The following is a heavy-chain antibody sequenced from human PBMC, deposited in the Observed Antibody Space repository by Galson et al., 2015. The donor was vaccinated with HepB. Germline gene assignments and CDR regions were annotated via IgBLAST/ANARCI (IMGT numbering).Heavy chain of an antibody. V-gene: IGHV5-51*01. J-gene: IGHJ6*03. CDR3: ARGNPYISGWYSAYYYMDV. CDR1: GYSFTNYS. CDR2: IYPGDSDT. D-gene: IGHD6-19*01. Sequence: QSGAEVKKPGESLKISCKASGYSFTNYSIGWVRQMPGKGLEWLGIIYPGDSDTRYSPSFQGQVAISADKSISTAYLQWSSLKASDTAMYFCARGNPYISGWYSAYYYMDVWGKGTMVTVSS.